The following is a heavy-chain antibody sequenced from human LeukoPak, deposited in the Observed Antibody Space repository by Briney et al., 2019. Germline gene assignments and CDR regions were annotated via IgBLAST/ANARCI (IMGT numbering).Heavy chain of an antibody. CDR1: GFTFSNYW. Sequence: PGGSLRLSCAASGFTFSNYWVHWVRQAPGKGLVWVSRINPDGSIINYADSVKGRFTISRDNAKNTLYLQMNSLRAEDTAVYYCATAGNYRFDYWGQRTLVTVSS. CDR3: ATAGNYRFDY. D-gene: IGHD1-7*01. V-gene: IGHV3-74*01. CDR2: INPDGSII. J-gene: IGHJ4*02.